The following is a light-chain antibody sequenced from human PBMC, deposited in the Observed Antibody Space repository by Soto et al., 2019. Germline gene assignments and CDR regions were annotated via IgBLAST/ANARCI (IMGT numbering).Light chain of an antibody. V-gene: IGLV2-23*01. CDR3: CSYPGGNKWV. J-gene: IGLJ3*02. CDR2: QDN. Sequence: QSVLTQPASVSASPGQSITISCTGSSSDVGAYNLVSWYQQHPTKAPKLIIYQDNKRPSGISNRFSGSKSGNTASLTIAGLQAEDEADYYCCSYPGGNKWVFGGGTKLTVL. CDR1: SSDVGAYNL.